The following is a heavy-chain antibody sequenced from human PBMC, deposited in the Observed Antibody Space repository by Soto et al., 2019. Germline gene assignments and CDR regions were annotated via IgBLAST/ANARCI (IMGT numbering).Heavy chain of an antibody. Sequence: PSETLSLTCAVSGGSISSGGYSWSWIRQPPGKGLEWIGYIYHSGSTYYNPSLKSRVTISVDRSKNQFSLKLSSVTAADTAVYYCARDNLHYFDYWGQGTLVTVSS. J-gene: IGHJ4*02. CDR2: IYHSGST. CDR1: GGSISSGGYS. CDR3: ARDNLHYFDY. V-gene: IGHV4-30-2*01.